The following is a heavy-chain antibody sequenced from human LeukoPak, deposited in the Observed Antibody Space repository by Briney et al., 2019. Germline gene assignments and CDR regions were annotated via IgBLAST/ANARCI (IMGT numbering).Heavy chain of an antibody. CDR1: GGSISSGGYS. CDR3: ARDSSSSWYYFDY. V-gene: IGHV4-30-2*01. J-gene: IGHJ4*02. D-gene: IGHD6-13*01. CDR2: IYHSGST. Sequence: NPSETLSLTCAVSGGSISSGGYSWSWLRQPPGKGLEWIGYIYHSGSTYYNPSLKSRVTISVDRSKNQFSLKLSSVTAADTAVYYCARDSSSSWYYFDYWGQGTLVTVSS.